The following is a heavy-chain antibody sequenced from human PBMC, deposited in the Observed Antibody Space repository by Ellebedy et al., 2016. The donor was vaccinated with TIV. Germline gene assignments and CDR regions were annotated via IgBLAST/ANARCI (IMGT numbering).Heavy chain of an antibody. CDR3: ARLSSCTMTPWHP. CDR1: GGSISSSSYY. Sequence: MPSETLSLTCTVSGGSISSSSYYWGWIRQPPGKGLEWIGSIYYSWSTYYNPSLKIRVTISVDTSKNQFSLKLSSVTAADTAVYYCARLSSCTMTPWHPWGQGTRVTVSS. J-gene: IGHJ4*02. CDR2: IYYSWST. D-gene: IGHD2-8*01. V-gene: IGHV4-39*01.